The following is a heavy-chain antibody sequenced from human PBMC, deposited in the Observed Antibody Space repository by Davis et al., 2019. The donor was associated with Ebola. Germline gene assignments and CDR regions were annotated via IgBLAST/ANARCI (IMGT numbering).Heavy chain of an antibody. CDR3: AKVTYCGGDCYSRYYYGMDV. D-gene: IGHD2-21*02. CDR1: GFTFSSYA. CDR2: ISGSGGST. J-gene: IGHJ6*02. V-gene: IGHV3-23*01. Sequence: PGGSLRLSCAASGFTFSSYAMSWVRQAPGKGLEWVSAISGSGGSTYYADSVKGRFTISRDNSKNTLYLQMNSLRAEDTAVYYCAKVTYCGGDCYSRYYYGMDVWGQGTTVTVSS.